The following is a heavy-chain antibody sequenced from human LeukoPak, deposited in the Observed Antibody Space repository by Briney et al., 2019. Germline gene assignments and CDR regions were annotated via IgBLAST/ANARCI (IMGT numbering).Heavy chain of an antibody. V-gene: IGHV4-4*07. CDR2: IYTSGST. J-gene: IGHJ3*02. Sequence: SETLSPTCTVSGGSISSYYWSWIRQPAGKGLEWIGRIYTSGSTNYNPSLKSRVTMSVDTSKNQFSLKLSSVTAADTAVYYCARDPYSSSSGDDAFDIWGQGTMVTVSS. CDR1: GGSISSYY. D-gene: IGHD6-6*01. CDR3: ARDPYSSSSGDDAFDI.